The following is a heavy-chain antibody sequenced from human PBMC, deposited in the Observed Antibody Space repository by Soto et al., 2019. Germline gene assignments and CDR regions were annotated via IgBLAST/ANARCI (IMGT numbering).Heavy chain of an antibody. D-gene: IGHD1-1*01. CDR3: GRDSPRLQLGYIDV. J-gene: IGHJ4*02. CDR2: ISYDGTSE. V-gene: IGHV3-30*03. CDR1: VFTLRDYG. Sequence: CRRLSYLSSVFTLRDYGMRWGPDALGRGLEWVAVISYDGTSEYYADSVKSRFSISRNNPNNTVSLQMHSLGTADTAIYYCGRDSPRLQLGYIDVWGQGTLVTVSS.